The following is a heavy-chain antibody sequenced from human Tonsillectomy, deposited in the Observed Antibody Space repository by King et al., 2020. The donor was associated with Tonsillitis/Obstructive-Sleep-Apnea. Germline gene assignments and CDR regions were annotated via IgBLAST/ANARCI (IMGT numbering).Heavy chain of an antibody. J-gene: IGHJ4*02. CDR1: GFTFSSYA. Sequence: VQLVESGGGVVQPGRSLRLSCAASGFTFSSYAMHWVRQAPGKGLEWVAVISYDGSNKYYADSVKGRFTISRDNSKNTLYLQMNSLRAEDTAVYYCARVNLPSGSGSSIDYWGQGTLVTVSS. D-gene: IGHD1-26*01. V-gene: IGHV3-30*04. CDR3: ARVNLPSGSGSSIDY. CDR2: ISYDGSNK.